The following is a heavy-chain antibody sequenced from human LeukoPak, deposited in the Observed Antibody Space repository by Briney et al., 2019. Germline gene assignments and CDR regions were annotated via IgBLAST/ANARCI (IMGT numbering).Heavy chain of an antibody. J-gene: IGHJ5*02. CDR3: ARDPSYYDSSGP. D-gene: IGHD3-22*01. CDR1: GFTVSSNY. CDR2: IYSGGST. Sequence: GGSLRLSCAASGFTVSSNYMSWVRQAPGKGLEWVSVIYSGGSTYYADSVKGRFTISRDNSKNTLYLQMNSPRAEDTAVYYCARDPSYYDSSGPWGQGTLVTVSS. V-gene: IGHV3-66*01.